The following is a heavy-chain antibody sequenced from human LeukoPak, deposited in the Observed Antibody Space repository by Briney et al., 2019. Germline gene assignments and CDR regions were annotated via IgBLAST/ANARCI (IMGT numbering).Heavy chain of an antibody. CDR1: RYFINSDYY. Sequence: SETLSLTCTVSRYFINSDYYWAWIRLPPGKGLEWIGSIYHSGSTNHNPFLRSRVAISVDTSKNQFSLKLSSVTAADTAVYYCARKAAAGTRIDYWGQGTLVTVSS. CDR3: ARKAAAGTRIDY. CDR2: IYHSGST. J-gene: IGHJ4*02. D-gene: IGHD6-13*01. V-gene: IGHV4-38-2*02.